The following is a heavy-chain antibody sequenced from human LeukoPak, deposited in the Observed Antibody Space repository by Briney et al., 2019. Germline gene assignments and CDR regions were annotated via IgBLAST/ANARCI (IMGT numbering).Heavy chain of an antibody. V-gene: IGHV3-23*01. J-gene: IGHJ4*02. CDR2: ISGGGGNT. CDR1: GFTFSSYA. Sequence: PGGSLRLSCAASGFTFSSYAMSWVRQAPGKGLEWVSVISGGGGNTYYADSVKGRFTISRDNSKNTLYLQMNSLRAGDTAVYYCAKGTDSSGYSHLHFDYWGQGTLVTVSS. D-gene: IGHD3-22*01. CDR3: AKGTDSSGYSHLHFDY.